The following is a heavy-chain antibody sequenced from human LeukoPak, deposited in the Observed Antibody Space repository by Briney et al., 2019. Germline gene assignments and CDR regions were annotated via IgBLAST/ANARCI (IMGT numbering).Heavy chain of an antibody. CDR2: ISGSGGST. CDR3: AKDRLDSSGYYPAFDY. V-gene: IGHV3-23*01. D-gene: IGHD3-22*01. CDR1: GFTFSSYA. Sequence: LPGGSLRLSCAASGFTFSSYAMSWVRQAPGKGLEWVSAISGSGGSTYYADSVKGRFTISRDNSKNTLYLQMNSLRAEDTAVYYCAKDRLDSSGYYPAFDYWGQGTLVTVSS. J-gene: IGHJ4*02.